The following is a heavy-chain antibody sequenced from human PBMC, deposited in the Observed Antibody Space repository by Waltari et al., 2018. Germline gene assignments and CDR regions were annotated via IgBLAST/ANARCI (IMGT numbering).Heavy chain of an antibody. CDR1: GFTFSSSW. CDR3: MSWGNGNN. CDR2: IKQDGSAR. Sequence: EVQLVESGGGLVQPGSSLSISCAAFGFTFSSSWMSGVRQAPGKGLEWVANIKQDGSARYYVDSVKGRFIISRDNAKNSLDLQMNSLRDEDTAVYYCMSWGNGNNWGQGTLVTVSS. D-gene: IGHD3-16*01. J-gene: IGHJ4*02. V-gene: IGHV3-7*01.